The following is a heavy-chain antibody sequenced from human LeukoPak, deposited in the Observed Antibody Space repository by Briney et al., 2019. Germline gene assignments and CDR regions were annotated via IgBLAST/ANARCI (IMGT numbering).Heavy chain of an antibody. CDR3: ARYSRATGKLDY. V-gene: IGHV4-30-4*01. CDR1: GGSISSVEYY. Sequence: SQTLSLTCTVSGGSISSVEYYWSWIRQPPGKGLEWIGYIYYSGSTSYNPSLRSRVTISVDSSQNQFSLNLSSVTAADTAVYYSARYSRATGKLDYWGQGTLVTVSS. D-gene: IGHD5-24*01. CDR2: IYYSGST. J-gene: IGHJ4*02.